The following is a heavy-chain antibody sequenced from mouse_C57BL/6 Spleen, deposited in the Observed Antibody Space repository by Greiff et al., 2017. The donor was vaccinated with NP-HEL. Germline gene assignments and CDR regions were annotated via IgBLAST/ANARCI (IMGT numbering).Heavy chain of an antibody. CDR1: GYAFSSSW. CDR2: IYPGDGEP. V-gene: IGHV1-82*01. CDR3: ARERDYFDY. Sequence: VMLVESGPELVKPGASVKISCKASGYAFSSSWMNWVKQRPGKGLEWIGRIYPGDGEPNYNGKFKGKATLPADKSSSTASSQLSILTSEDSAVYFCARERDYFDYWGQGTTLTFSS. J-gene: IGHJ2*01.